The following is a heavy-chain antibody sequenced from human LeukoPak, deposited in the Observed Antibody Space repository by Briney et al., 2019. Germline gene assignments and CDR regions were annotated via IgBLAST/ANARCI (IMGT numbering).Heavy chain of an antibody. D-gene: IGHD2-2*01. J-gene: IGHJ4*02. CDR2: ISAGSRNI. Sequence: GGSLRLSCVVSGVTFNKYALTWVRQAPGKGLDGVSIISAGSRNIYYAESVKGRFTISRDDSRNTLYLQMNSLRVEDTAIYYCATWVDFGRSTSLDFWGQGTLAIASS. CDR3: ATWVDFGRSTSLDF. V-gene: IGHV3-23*01. CDR1: GVTFNKYA.